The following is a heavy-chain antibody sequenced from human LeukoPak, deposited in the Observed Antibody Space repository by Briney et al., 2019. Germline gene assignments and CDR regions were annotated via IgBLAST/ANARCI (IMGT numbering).Heavy chain of an antibody. J-gene: IGHJ4*02. CDR2: ISAYNGNT. Sequence: ASVKVSCEASGYTFTSYGISWVRQAPGQGLEWMGWISAYNGNTNYAQKLQGRVTMTTDTSTSTAYMELRSLRSDDTAVYYCARDRYYYDSSGYYPDFDYWGQGTLVTVSS. D-gene: IGHD3-22*01. CDR1: GYTFTSYG. V-gene: IGHV1-18*01. CDR3: ARDRYYYDSSGYYPDFDY.